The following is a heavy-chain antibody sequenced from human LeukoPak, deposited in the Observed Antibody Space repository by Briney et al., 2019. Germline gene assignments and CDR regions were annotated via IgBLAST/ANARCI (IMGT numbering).Heavy chain of an antibody. Sequence: SETLSLTCAVSGYSISSGYYWGWIRQPPGKGLEWIGSIYHSGSTYYNPSLKSRVTISVDTSKNQFSLKLSSVTAADTAVYYCARRSGTGRSPYYFDYWGQGTLVTVST. J-gene: IGHJ4*02. D-gene: IGHD3-3*01. CDR3: ARRSGTGRSPYYFDY. V-gene: IGHV4-38-2*01. CDR1: GYSISSGYY. CDR2: IYHSGST.